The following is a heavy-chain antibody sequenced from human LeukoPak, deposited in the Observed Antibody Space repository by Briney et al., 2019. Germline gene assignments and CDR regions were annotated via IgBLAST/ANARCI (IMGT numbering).Heavy chain of an antibody. Sequence: GGSLRLSCAASGFIFSSYGMHWVRQAPGKGLEWVAVIWYDGSNKYYADSVKGRFSISRDNSKNTLYLQMNSLRAEDTAVYYCARWVGAAGFDYWGQGTLVTVSS. V-gene: IGHV3-33*01. J-gene: IGHJ4*02. CDR3: ARWVGAAGFDY. CDR1: GFIFSSYG. D-gene: IGHD2-15*01. CDR2: IWYDGSNK.